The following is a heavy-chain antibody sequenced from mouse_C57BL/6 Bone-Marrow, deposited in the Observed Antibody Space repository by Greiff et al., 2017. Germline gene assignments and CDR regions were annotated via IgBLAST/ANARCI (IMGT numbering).Heavy chain of an antibody. CDR3: ARSIYYYGSSWYFDV. CDR2: FHPYNDDT. Sequence: QVQLQQSGAELVKPGASVKMSCTASGYTFTTYPIEWMKQNHGKSLEWIGNFHPYNDDTKYNEKFKGKATLTVEKSSSTVYLELSRLTSDDSAVYYCARSIYYYGSSWYFDVWGTGTTVTVAS. J-gene: IGHJ1*03. D-gene: IGHD1-1*01. CDR1: GYTFTTYP. V-gene: IGHV1-47*01.